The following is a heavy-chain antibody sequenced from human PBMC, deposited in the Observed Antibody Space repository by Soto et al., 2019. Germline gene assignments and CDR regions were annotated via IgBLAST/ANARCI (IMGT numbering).Heavy chain of an antibody. V-gene: IGHV4-39*01. J-gene: IGHJ4*02. Sequence: SETLSLTCTVSGDSISSSSYYWGWIRQLPGKGLDWIASIYYRGNTYYNPSLKSRVTISADTSKNQFSLKLSSVTAADKAVYYCARQVIIVEGAATDYRGQGTLVTVSS. CDR3: ARQVIIVEGAATDY. D-gene: IGHD2-15*01. CDR1: GDSISSSSYY. CDR2: IYYRGNT.